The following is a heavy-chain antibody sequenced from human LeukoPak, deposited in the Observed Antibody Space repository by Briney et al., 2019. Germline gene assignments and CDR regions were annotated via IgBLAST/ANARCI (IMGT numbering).Heavy chain of an antibody. V-gene: IGHV1-46*01. CDR2: INPSGGDT. D-gene: IGHD5-18*01. J-gene: IGHJ3*02. Sequence: ASVKVSCKASGYTFSSNHIHWVRQAPGQGLEWMGIINPSGGDTNYAQKFQGSVTVTRDMSTNTVYMELSSLRSEDTALYYCARERSYGVDAFDIWGQGTMVTVSS. CDR1: GYTFSSNH. CDR3: ARERSYGVDAFDI.